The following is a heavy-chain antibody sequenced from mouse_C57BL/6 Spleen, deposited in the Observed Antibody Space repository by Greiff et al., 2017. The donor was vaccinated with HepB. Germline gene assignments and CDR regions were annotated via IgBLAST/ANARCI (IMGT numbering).Heavy chain of an antibody. CDR2: ISSGSSTI. V-gene: IGHV5-17*01. CDR3: AKERVFYSNDGGDY. CDR1: GFTFSDYG. J-gene: IGHJ4*01. Sequence: EVQLVESGGGLVKPGGSLKLSCAASGFTFSDYGMHWVRQAPEKGLEWVAYISSGSSTIYYADTVKGRFTISRDNAKNTLFLQMTSLRSEDTAMYYCAKERVFYSNDGGDYWGQGTSVTVSS. D-gene: IGHD2-12*01.